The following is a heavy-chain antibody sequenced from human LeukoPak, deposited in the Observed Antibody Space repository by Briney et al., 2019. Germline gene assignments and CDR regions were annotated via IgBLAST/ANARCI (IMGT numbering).Heavy chain of an antibody. V-gene: IGHV1-18*01. CDR1: GYTFTSYG. Sequence: ASVKVSCKASGYTFTSYGISWVRQAPGQGLEWMGWISAYNGNTNYAQKLQGRVTMTTDTSTSTAYMELRSLRSDDTAVYYCAREGYVVVPAAIGIPDYWGQGTLVTVSS. J-gene: IGHJ4*02. D-gene: IGHD2-2*02. CDR3: AREGYVVVPAAIGIPDY. CDR2: ISAYNGNT.